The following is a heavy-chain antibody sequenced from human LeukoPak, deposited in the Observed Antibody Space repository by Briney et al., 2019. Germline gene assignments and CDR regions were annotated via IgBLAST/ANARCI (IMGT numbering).Heavy chain of an antibody. Sequence: SVKVSCKASGGTFSSYAISWVRQAPGQGLEWMGGIIPIFGTANYAQKFQGRVTITADKSTSTAYMELSSLRSEDTAVYYCARGLRTCSSTSCPRANWFDPWGQGTLVTVSS. CDR3: ARGLRTCSSTSCPRANWFDP. V-gene: IGHV1-69*06. CDR2: IIPIFGTA. D-gene: IGHD2-2*01. J-gene: IGHJ5*02. CDR1: GGTFSSYA.